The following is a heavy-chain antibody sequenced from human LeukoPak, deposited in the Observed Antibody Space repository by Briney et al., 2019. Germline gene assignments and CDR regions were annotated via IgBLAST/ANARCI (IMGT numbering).Heavy chain of an antibody. CDR1: GFSVSGYW. D-gene: IGHD6-13*01. J-gene: IGHJ4*02. CDR3: AREWQGGIAAAGTRIEGDY. Sequence: GGSLRLSCAASGFSVSGYWMTWVRQAPGKGLEWVANIKQDGSEKNYVDSVKGRFTISRDNAENSLFLQMNSLRVEDTAVYYCAREWQGGIAAAGTRIEGDYWGQGTLVTVSS. CDR2: IKQDGSEK. V-gene: IGHV3-7*01.